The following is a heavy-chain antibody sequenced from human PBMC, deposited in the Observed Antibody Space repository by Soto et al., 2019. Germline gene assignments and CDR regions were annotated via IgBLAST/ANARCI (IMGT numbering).Heavy chain of an antibody. CDR2: INAGNGNT. Sequence: ASVKVSCKASGYTFTSYAMHWVRQAPGQRLEWMGWINAGNGNTKYSQKFQGRDTITRDTSASTAYMELSSLRSEDTAVYYCARVREYCSSTSCYYHGFDYWGQGTPVTVSS. CDR1: GYTFTSYA. D-gene: IGHD2-2*01. CDR3: ARVREYCSSTSCYYHGFDY. V-gene: IGHV1-3*01. J-gene: IGHJ4*02.